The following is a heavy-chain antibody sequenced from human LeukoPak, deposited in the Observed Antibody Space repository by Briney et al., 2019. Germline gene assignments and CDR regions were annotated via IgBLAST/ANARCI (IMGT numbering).Heavy chain of an antibody. V-gene: IGHV4-39*07. CDR1: GDSISSSSYY. J-gene: IGHJ4*02. Sequence: SETLSLTCTVSGDSISSSSYYWGWIRQPPGKGLEWLGSLYYSGSTYYNPSLKSRVTMSVDTSKNQLSLKVISVTAADTAVYYCARGVIAAGGNDFDYWGQGTLVTVSS. CDR2: LYYSGST. D-gene: IGHD6-13*01. CDR3: ARGVIAAGGNDFDY.